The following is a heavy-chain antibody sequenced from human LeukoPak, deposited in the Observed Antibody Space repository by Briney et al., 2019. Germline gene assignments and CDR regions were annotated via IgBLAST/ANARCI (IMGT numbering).Heavy chain of an antibody. CDR2: IYHSGST. V-gene: IGHV4-38-2*01. CDR1: GYSISSGYY. D-gene: IGHD3-22*01. CDR3: ASKQPTYYYDSSGYYYALDFDY. Sequence: RSSETLSLTCAVSGYSISSGYYWGWIRQPPGKGLEWIGSIYHSGSTFYNPSLKRRVTISVDTSKNQFSLKLSSVTAADTAVYYCASKQPTYYYDSSGYYYALDFDYWGQGTLVTVSS. J-gene: IGHJ4*02.